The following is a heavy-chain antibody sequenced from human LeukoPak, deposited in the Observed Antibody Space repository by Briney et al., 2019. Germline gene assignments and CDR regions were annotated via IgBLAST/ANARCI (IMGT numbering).Heavy chain of an antibody. CDR1: GFTFSSYG. J-gene: IGHJ6*02. CDR3: ARGAYYGSGSYYTPRNYYGMDV. V-gene: IGHV3-33*01. Sequence: GGSLRLSCAASGFTFSSYGMHWVRQAPGKGLEWVAVIWYDGSNKYYADSVKGRFTISKDNSKNTLYLQMNSLRVEDTAVYYCARGAYYGSGSYYTPRNYYGMDVWGQGTTVTVSS. CDR2: IWYDGSNK. D-gene: IGHD3-10*01.